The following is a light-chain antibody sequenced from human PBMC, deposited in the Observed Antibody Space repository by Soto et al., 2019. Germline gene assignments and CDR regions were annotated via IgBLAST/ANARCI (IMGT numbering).Light chain of an antibody. CDR2: DAS. CDR1: QSVSTY. V-gene: IGKV3-11*01. J-gene: IGKJ1*01. Sequence: EIVLTQSPATLSLSPGERATLSCRASQSVSTYLAWYQHKPGQPPRLLIYDASNRAAGIPARFSGSGSGTDFTLTISSLEPEDFAIYYCQQRSNWPPWTFGQGTKVEIK. CDR3: QQRSNWPPWT.